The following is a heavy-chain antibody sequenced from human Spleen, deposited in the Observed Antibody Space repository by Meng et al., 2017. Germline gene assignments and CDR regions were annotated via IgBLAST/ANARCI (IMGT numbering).Heavy chain of an antibody. J-gene: IGHJ4*02. CDR2: IIPNSGDT. CDR3: VRDENISLGKLFGDY. Sequence: QVQLVQSRAEVKKPGASVKVSCKASGYTFPDYWLHWVRRAPGQGLEWMGHIIPNSGDTLYAPKFQGRVSMTADTSIGTAYVELSGLRSDDTAIYYCVRDENISLGKLFGDYWGQGTLVTVSS. V-gene: IGHV1-2*06. CDR1: GYTFPDYW. D-gene: IGHD2-21*01.